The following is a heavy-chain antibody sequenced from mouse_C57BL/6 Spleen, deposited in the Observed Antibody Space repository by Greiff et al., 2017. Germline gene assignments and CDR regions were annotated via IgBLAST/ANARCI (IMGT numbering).Heavy chain of an antibody. V-gene: IGHV1-80*01. CDR3: ARGGGNYYFDY. J-gene: IGHJ2*01. Sequence: QVQLQHSGAELVKPGASVKISCKASGYAFSSYWMNWVKQRPGKGLEWIGQIYPGDGDTNYNGKFKGKATLTADKSSSTAYMQLSSLTSEDSAVYFCARGGGNYYFDYWGQGTTLTVSS. CDR1: GYAFSSYW. D-gene: IGHD2-1*01. CDR2: IYPGDGDT.